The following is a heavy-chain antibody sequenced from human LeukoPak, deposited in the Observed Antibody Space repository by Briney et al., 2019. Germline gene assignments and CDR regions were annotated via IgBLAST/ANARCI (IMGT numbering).Heavy chain of an antibody. CDR1: GFTFSTYV. CDR3: AREMNYGDYFDY. Sequence: PGRSLRLSCAASGFTFSTYVMHWVRQAPGKGLEWVAVIWYDGSKKDYADSVKGRFTISRDNSKNTLYLQMNSLRAEDTAVYHCAREMNYGDYFDYWGQGTPVTVSS. J-gene: IGHJ4*02. V-gene: IGHV3-33*01. CDR2: IWYDGSKK. D-gene: IGHD4-17*01.